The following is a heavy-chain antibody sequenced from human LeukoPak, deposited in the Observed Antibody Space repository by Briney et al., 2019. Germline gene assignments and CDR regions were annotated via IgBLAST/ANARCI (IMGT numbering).Heavy chain of an antibody. J-gene: IGHJ2*01. CDR3: PRVRSMDGSQYRWYFVR. CDR2: MFTGGGT. CDR1: GGSLNSYY. V-gene: IGHV4-4*07. D-gene: IGHD1-26*01. Sequence: SETLSLTCTVAGGSLNSYYWSWIRQPAGKGLEWIGRMFTGGGTNYNPSLKGRVTMPVDRPKNQFSLRLSAVPAADPPMFYVPRVRSMDGSQYRWYFVRWGRGSLLTVSS.